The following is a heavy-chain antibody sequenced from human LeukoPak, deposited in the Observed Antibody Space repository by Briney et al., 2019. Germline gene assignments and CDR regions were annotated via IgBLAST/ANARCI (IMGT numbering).Heavy chain of an antibody. D-gene: IGHD4-17*01. J-gene: IGHJ2*01. CDR2: IGGSGQNT. CDR1: GFTFSTYG. CDR3: AKAPLGDYPYWYFDL. V-gene: IGHV3-23*01. Sequence: GSLRLSCAASGFTFSTYGMGWVRQAPGKGLEWVSSIGGSGQNTHHADSVKGRFTVSRDNSKNTLYLRMSSLRAEDTAVYYCAKAPLGDYPYWYFDLWGRGTLVTGSS.